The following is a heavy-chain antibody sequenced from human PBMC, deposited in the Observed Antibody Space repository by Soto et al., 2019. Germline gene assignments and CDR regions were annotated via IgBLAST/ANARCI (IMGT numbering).Heavy chain of an antibody. CDR1: GFSFSAAA. CDR3: TTRNSIGSDY. D-gene: IGHD6-19*01. J-gene: IGHJ4*02. CDR2: IRSKTNNYAT. V-gene: IGHV3-73*01. Sequence: GGSLRLSCAASGFSFSAAAMHWVRQASGRGLEWIGRIRSKTNNYATIYSASVKGRFIISRDDSKNTAYLEMTSLKYEDTAVYYCTTRNSIGSDYWGQGXLVTVYS.